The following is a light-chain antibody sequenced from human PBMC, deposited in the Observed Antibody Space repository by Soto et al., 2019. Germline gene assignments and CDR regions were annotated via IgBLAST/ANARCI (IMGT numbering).Light chain of an antibody. V-gene: IGKV3-11*01. CDR1: QSVSSY. Sequence: EIVLTQFPATLSLSPGERATLSCRASQSVSSYLAWYQQKPGQAPRLLIYDAPNRATGIPARFSGSGSGTDFTLTISSLEPEDFAVYYCQQRSNWPRAFGQGTKLEIK. CDR2: DAP. CDR3: QQRSNWPRA. J-gene: IGKJ2*01.